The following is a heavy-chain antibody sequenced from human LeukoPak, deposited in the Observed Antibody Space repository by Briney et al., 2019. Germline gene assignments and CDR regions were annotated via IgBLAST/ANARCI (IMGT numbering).Heavy chain of an antibody. V-gene: IGHV3-9*01. D-gene: IGHD6-19*01. CDR3: AKDMSVAGAVGYFDL. CDR2: ISWNSGSI. J-gene: IGHJ2*01. CDR1: GFTFSSYA. Sequence: GGSLRLSCAASGFTFSSYAMHWVRQAPGKGLEWVSGISWNSGSIGYADSVKGRFTISRDNAKNSLYLQMNSLRAEDTALYYCAKDMSVAGAVGYFDLWGRGTLVTVSS.